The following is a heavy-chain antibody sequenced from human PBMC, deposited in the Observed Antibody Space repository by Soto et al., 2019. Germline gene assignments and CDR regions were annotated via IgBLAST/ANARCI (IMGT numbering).Heavy chain of an antibody. CDR1: GGTFSSYA. CDR2: IIPIFGTA. CDR3: ARSGAEYYYGSGSFYYGMDV. J-gene: IGHJ6*02. D-gene: IGHD3-10*01. V-gene: IGHV1-69*01. Sequence: QVQLVQSGAEVKKPGSSVKVSCKASGGTFSSYAISGVRQSPGQGLEWMGGIIPIFGTANYAQKFQGRVTITADESTSTAYMELSSLRSEDTAVYYCARSGAEYYYGSGSFYYGMDVWGQGTTVTVSS.